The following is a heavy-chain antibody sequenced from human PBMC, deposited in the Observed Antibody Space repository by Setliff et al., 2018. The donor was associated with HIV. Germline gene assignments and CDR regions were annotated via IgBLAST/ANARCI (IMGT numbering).Heavy chain of an antibody. CDR3: ARGRVGAARCYFDY. V-gene: IGHV4-34*01. Sequence: LSLTCAVYGGPFSGYYWSWIRQPPGKGLEWIGEINHSGSTNYNPSRQSRVTISVDTSKNQFSLKLSSVTAADTAVYYCARGRVGAARCYFDYWGQGTLVTVSS. CDR1: GGPFSGYY. J-gene: IGHJ4*02. D-gene: IGHD6-6*01. CDR2: INHSGST.